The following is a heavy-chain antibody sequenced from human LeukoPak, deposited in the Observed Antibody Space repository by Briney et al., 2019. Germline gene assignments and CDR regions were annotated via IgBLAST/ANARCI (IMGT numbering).Heavy chain of an antibody. V-gene: IGHV5-51*01. CDR3: ARLQYYYDSSGLGIDY. Sequence: GESLKISCKGSGYSFTSYWIGWVRQMPGKGLEWMGIIYPGDSDTRYSPSFQGQVTISADKSISTAYLQWSSLEASDTAMYYCARLQYYYDSSGLGIDYWGQGTLVTVSS. CDR2: IYPGDSDT. J-gene: IGHJ4*02. CDR1: GYSFTSYW. D-gene: IGHD3-22*01.